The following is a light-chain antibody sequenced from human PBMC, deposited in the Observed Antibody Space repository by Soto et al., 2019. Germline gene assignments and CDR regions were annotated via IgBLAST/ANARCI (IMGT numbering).Light chain of an antibody. V-gene: IGKV1-39*01. CDR3: QQSYSTPPL. CDR1: QSISSY. J-gene: IGKJ1*01. Sequence: DIQMTQSPSSLSASVGDRVTITCRASQSISSYLTWYQQKPGKAPKLLIYPASSLQSGVPSRFSGSGSGTDFTLTISSLQPEDFATYYCQQSYSTPPLFGQGTKVEIK. CDR2: PAS.